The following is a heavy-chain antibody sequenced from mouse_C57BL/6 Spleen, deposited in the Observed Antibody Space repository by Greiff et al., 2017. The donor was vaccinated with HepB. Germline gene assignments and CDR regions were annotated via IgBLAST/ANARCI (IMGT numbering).Heavy chain of an antibody. Sequence: QVQLKESGAELVRPGTSVKMSCKASGYTFTNYWIGWAKQRPGHGLEWIGDIYPGGGYTNYNEKFKGKATLTADKSSSTAYMQFSSLTSEDSAIYYCARHYDYDGYSGYFDYWGQGTTLTVSS. CDR2: IYPGGGYT. D-gene: IGHD2-3*01. CDR3: ARHYDYDGYSGYFDY. J-gene: IGHJ2*01. CDR1: GYTFTNYW. V-gene: IGHV1-63*01.